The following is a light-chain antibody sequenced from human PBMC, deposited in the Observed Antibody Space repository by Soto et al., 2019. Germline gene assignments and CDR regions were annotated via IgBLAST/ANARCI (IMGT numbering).Light chain of an antibody. J-gene: IGLJ3*02. CDR2: DVN. V-gene: IGLV2-8*01. CDR1: PSDVGGSNS. CDR3: SAYTARSTLV. Sequence: QSALTQPPSASGSPGQSVTISCTGTPSDVGGSNSVSWYQQHPGKAPNLMIYDVNKRPSGVPDRFSGSKSGNTASLTVSGLQSEDEGDYYCSAYTARSTLVFGGGTQLTVL.